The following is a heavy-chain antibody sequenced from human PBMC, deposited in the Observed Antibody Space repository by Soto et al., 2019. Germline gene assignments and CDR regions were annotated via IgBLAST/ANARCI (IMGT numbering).Heavy chain of an antibody. Sequence: QVQLQESGPGLVKPSGTLSLTCAVSSGSISSSNWWSWVRQPPGKGLEWIGEIYHSGSTNYNPSLKSRVTISVDKSKNQFSLKLSSVTAADTAVYYCARVTAGWFGEFSNWLDPWGQGTLVTVSS. CDR3: ARVTAGWFGEFSNWLDP. CDR2: IYHSGST. V-gene: IGHV4-4*02. J-gene: IGHJ5*02. CDR1: SGSISSSNW. D-gene: IGHD3-10*01.